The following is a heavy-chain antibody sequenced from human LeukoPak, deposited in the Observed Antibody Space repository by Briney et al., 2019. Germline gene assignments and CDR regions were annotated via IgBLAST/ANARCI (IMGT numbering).Heavy chain of an antibody. CDR2: INPNSGGT. D-gene: IGHD2-2*01. J-gene: IGHJ4*02. Sequence: GASVKVSCKASGYTSTDYYLHWVRQAPGQGLEWLGWINPNSGGTNYSQKFQGRVTMTWDTSIGSGYMELNRHIPDDTAVYYCARDLPRSRFSRFYFDYWGQGTLVTVSS. V-gene: IGHV1-2*02. CDR3: ARDLPRSRFSRFYFDY. CDR1: GYTSTDYY.